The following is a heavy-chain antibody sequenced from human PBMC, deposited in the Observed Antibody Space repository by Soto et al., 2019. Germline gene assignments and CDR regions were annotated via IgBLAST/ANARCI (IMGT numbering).Heavy chain of an antibody. D-gene: IGHD3-16*01. J-gene: IGHJ4*02. Sequence: QVQLVESGGGVVQPGTSLRLSCVGSGFTFRSYVIHWFRQAPAKGREWVALTSYDGSNKYYDDSVKGRFTISRDNSRNTVDLQMDSLRLEDTAPYYCARWGTTGGLDVWGQGTLVSVSS. CDR2: TSYDGSNK. CDR1: GFTFRSYV. CDR3: ARWGTTGGLDV. V-gene: IGHV3-30*19.